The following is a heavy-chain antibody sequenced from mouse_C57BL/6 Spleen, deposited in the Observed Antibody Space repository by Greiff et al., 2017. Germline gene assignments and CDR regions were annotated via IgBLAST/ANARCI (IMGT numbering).Heavy chain of an antibody. Sequence: VKLMESGAELVKPGASVKMSCKASGYTFTNYPIEWMKQNHGQSLEWIGNFHPYNDDTKYNEKFKGKATMTVEKSSSTGYLELSRLTSDDSAVYYCATGKGYAMDYWGKGTSVTVSS. J-gene: IGHJ4*01. V-gene: IGHV1-47*01. CDR2: FHPYNDDT. CDR3: ATGKGYAMDY. D-gene: IGHD2-1*01. CDR1: GYTFTNYP.